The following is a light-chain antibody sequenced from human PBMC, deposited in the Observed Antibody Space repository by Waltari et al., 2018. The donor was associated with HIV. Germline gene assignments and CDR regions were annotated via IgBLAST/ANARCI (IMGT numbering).Light chain of an antibody. CDR2: DAS. J-gene: IGKJ2*01. V-gene: IGKV1-33*01. Sequence: DIQMTQSPSSLSASVGDRVTITCQASQNISNYLNWYQQKPGKAPKLLIYDASNLETGVPSRCSGSGAGTDFTFTISSLQPEDIATYYCQQYDNLLGYTFGQGTKLEIK. CDR1: QNISNY. CDR3: QQYDNLLGYT.